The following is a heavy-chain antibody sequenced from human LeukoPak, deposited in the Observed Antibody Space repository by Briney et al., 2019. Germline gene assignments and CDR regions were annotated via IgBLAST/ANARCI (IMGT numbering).Heavy chain of an antibody. CDR3: VCGFDLSPFGWVLGVSYGMDV. Sequence: PGGSLRLSCEASGFAFSTYGMHWVRQAPGKGLEWVALISYDGSKKYYADSVKGRFTISRDNSKNTLYLQVNSLRVEDTAVYYCVCGFDLSPFGWVLGVSYGMDVWGQGTTVTVSS. V-gene: IGHV3-30*03. CDR1: GFAFSTYG. CDR2: ISYDGSKK. D-gene: IGHD5-12*01. J-gene: IGHJ6*02.